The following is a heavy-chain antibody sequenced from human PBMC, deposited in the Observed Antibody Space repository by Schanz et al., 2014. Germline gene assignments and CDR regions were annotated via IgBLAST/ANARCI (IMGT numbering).Heavy chain of an antibody. CDR3: AKDYRTGAIDY. CDR2: IWFDGSKK. J-gene: IGHJ4*02. Sequence: QVQLVESGGGLVQPGRSLRLSCAASGFTFSRSGMHWVRQAPGKGLEWVAIIWFDGSKKYYADAVKGRFTIYRDESKNTLFLQMDSLRAEDTAVYYCAKDYRTGAIDYWGQGTLVTVSS. CDR1: GFTFSRSG. V-gene: IGHV3-33*03. D-gene: IGHD7-27*01.